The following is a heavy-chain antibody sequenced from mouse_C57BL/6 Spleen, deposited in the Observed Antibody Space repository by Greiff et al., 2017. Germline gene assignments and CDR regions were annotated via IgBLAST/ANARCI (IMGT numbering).Heavy chain of an antibody. J-gene: IGHJ2*01. Sequence: EVMLVESGGGLVKPGGSLKLSCAASGFTFSSYTMSWVRQTPEKRLEWVATISGGGGNTYYPDSVKGRFTISRDNAKNTLYLQMSSLRSEDTALYYCARHRDSSGSFDYWGQGTTLTVSS. CDR3: ARHRDSSGSFDY. D-gene: IGHD3-2*02. CDR1: GFTFSSYT. CDR2: ISGGGGNT. V-gene: IGHV5-9*01.